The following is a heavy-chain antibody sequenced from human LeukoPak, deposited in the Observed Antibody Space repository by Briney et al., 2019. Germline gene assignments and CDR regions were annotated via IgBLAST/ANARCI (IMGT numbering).Heavy chain of an antibody. Sequence: EASVKVSCKASGYTFTSYGISWVRQAPGQGLEWMGWISAYNGNTNYAQKFQGRVTITADESTSTAYMELSSLRSEDTAVYYCARYYSGWYYFDYWGQGTLVTVSS. CDR2: ISAYNGNT. D-gene: IGHD6-19*01. J-gene: IGHJ4*02. CDR3: ARYYSGWYYFDY. V-gene: IGHV1-18*01. CDR1: GYTFTSYG.